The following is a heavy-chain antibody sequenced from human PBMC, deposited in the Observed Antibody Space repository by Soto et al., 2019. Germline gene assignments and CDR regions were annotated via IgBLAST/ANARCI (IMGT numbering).Heavy chain of an antibody. CDR3: ASPDDRSGGFDY. CDR1: GFTFSSYG. V-gene: IGHV3-33*01. D-gene: IGHD3-22*01. Sequence: QVQLVESGGGVVQPGRSLRLSCAAAGFTFSSYGMHWVRQAPGKGLEWVAVIWYEGSNKYYADSVKGRFTISRDNSKNTLYLQMNSLRAEDTAGYYGASPDDRSGGFDYWGQGTLVTVSS. CDR2: IWYEGSNK. J-gene: IGHJ4*02.